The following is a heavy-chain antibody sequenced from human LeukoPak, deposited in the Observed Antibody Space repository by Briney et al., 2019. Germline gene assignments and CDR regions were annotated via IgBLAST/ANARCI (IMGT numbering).Heavy chain of an antibody. J-gene: IGHJ4*02. CDR1: GGSIRSSYYY. Sequence: PSETLSLTCTVSGGSIRSSYYYWGWIRQPPGKGLEWIGSIYDSGSTYYNPSLKSRVTISVDTSKNQFSLKLSSVTAADTAVYYCASFKRYYYDSSGYRRDYWGQGTLVTVSS. CDR2: IYDSGST. V-gene: IGHV4-39*01. CDR3: ASFKRYYYDSSGYRRDY. D-gene: IGHD3-22*01.